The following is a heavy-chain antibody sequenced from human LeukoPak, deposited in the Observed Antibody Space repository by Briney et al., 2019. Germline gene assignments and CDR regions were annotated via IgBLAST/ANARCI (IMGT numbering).Heavy chain of an antibody. V-gene: IGHV1-8*01. J-gene: IGHJ4*02. CDR1: GYTFTSYD. D-gene: IGHD6-13*01. Sequence: GASVTVSCKASGYTFTSYDINWVRQAPGQGLEWMGWMNPNSGNTGYAQKFQGRVTTTRNTSISTAYMELSSLRSEDTAVYYCARGRGSSSWPLDYWGQGTLVTVSS. CDR3: ARGRGSSSWPLDY. CDR2: MNPNSGNT.